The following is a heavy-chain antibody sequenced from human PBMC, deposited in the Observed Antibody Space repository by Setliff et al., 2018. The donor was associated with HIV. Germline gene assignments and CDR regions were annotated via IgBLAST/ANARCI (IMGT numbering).Heavy chain of an antibody. V-gene: IGHV1-69*13. CDR3: ARESACSSTSCPKVLDY. CDR2: LIPMFGTG. D-gene: IGHD2-2*01. CDR1: GYTFTNYA. J-gene: IGHJ4*02. Sequence: SVKISCKASGYTFTNYAMHWVRQAPGQRLEWMGGLIPMFGTGFYAQKFQGRVTITADESTNTGYMELSGLRFEDTAVYYCARESACSSTSCPKVLDYWGQGTLVTVSS.